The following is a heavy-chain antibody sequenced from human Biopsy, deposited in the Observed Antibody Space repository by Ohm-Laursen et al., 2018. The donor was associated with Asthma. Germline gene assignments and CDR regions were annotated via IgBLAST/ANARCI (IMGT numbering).Heavy chain of an antibody. J-gene: IGHJ6*02. CDR3: ARDRRPTIIPGPYYYHDIDV. V-gene: IGHV4-31*03. CDR1: AGSIDNIAWY. D-gene: IGHD2-21*01. CDR2: SCYSTST. Sequence: TLSCTSSGFAGSIDNIAWYRQAPGKRLERGSDIIGNSCYSTSTYYIPSLISRVTISVDTSQNQFSMNLNSVTAANTSVYYWARDRRPTIIPGPYYYHDIDVWGQGTTVTVSS.